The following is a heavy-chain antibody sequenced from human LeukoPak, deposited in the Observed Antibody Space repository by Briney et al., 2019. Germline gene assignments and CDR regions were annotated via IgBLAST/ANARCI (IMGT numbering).Heavy chain of an antibody. D-gene: IGHD2-2*01. CDR1: GFTFSNAW. Sequence: GGSLRLSCSAPGFTFSNAWMSWVRQAPGKGLEWVGRIKSKTDGGTTDYAAPVKGRFTISRDDSKNTLYLQMNSLKTEDTAVYYCTTYRDGIVVVPAAPNFDYWGQGTLVAVSS. V-gene: IGHV3-15*01. CDR2: IKSKTDGGTT. CDR3: TTYRDGIVVVPAAPNFDY. J-gene: IGHJ4*02.